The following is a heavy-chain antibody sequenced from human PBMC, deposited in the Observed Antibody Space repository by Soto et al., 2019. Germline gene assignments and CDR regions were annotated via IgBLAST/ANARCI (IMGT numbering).Heavy chain of an antibody. CDR3: ARDYTDIVATIRARCSGGSCYSGMDY. CDR2: ISAYNGNT. CDR1: GYTFTSYG. J-gene: IGHJ4*02. Sequence: SVKVSCKASGYTFTSYGISWVRQAPGQGLEWMGWISAYNGNTNYAQKLQGRVTMTTDTSTSTAYMELRSLRSDDTAVYYCARDYTDIVATIRARCSGGSCYSGMDYWGQGTRVTVSS. D-gene: IGHD2-15*01. V-gene: IGHV1-18*01.